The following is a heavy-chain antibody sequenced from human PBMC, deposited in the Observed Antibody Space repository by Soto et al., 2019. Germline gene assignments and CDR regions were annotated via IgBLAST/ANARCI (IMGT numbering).Heavy chain of an antibody. CDR3: ARCRTYYYDSSGYYYRRYFDY. V-gene: IGHV4-34*01. D-gene: IGHD3-22*01. Sequence: SETLSLTCAVYGGSFSGYYWSWIRQPPGKGLEWIGEINHSGSTNYNPSLKSRVTISVDTSKNHFSLKLSSVTAADTAVFYCARCRTYYYDSSGYYYRRYFDYWGQGTLVTVS. J-gene: IGHJ4*02. CDR2: INHSGST. CDR1: GGSFSGYY.